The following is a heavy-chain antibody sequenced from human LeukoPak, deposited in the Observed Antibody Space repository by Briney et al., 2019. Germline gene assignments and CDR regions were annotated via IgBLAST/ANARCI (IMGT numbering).Heavy chain of an antibody. J-gene: IGHJ1*01. CDR1: GYTFTSYA. CDR2: INAGNGNT. D-gene: IGHD6-13*01. CDR3: ARGGAAAEFQH. V-gene: IGHV1-3*03. Sequence: ASVKVSCKASGYTFTSYAMHWVRQAPGQRLEWMGWINAGNGNTKYSQEFQGRVTITRDTSASTAYMELGRLRSEDMAVYYCARGGAAAEFQHWGQGTLVTVSS.